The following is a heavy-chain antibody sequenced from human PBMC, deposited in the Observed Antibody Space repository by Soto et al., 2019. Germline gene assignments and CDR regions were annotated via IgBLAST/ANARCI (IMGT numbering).Heavy chain of an antibody. V-gene: IGHV3-23*01. Sequence: PGGSLRLSCAASGFTFSSYAMSWVLQAPWKGLEWVSAISGSGGSTYYADSVKGRFTISRDNSKNTLYLQMNSLRAEDTAVYYCAKDPNRFLEWLYYFDYWGQGTLVTVSS. D-gene: IGHD3-3*01. J-gene: IGHJ4*02. CDR3: AKDPNRFLEWLYYFDY. CDR1: GFTFSSYA. CDR2: ISGSGGST.